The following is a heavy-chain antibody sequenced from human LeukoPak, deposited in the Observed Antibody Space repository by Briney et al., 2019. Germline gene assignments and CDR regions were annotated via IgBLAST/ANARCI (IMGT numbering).Heavy chain of an antibody. J-gene: IGHJ6*03. CDR2: ISSSSSYI. CDR3: ARDPEDRRGEYSSSLGSYYYYYYMDV. CDR1: GFTFSSYS. Sequence: GGPLRLSCAPSGFTFSSYSMHWARQAPGRGLEWGSSISSSSSYIYYADPVKGRYTISRDNAKNSLYLQMNSLRAEDTAVYYCARDPEDRRGEYSSSLGSYYYYYYMDVWGKGTTVTVSS. D-gene: IGHD6-6*01. V-gene: IGHV3-21*01.